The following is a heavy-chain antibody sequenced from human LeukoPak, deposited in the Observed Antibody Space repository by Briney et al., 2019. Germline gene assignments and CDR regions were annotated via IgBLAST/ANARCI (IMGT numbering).Heavy chain of an antibody. CDR1: GGSISSSSYY. D-gene: IGHD2-2*01. V-gene: IGHV4-39*01. J-gene: IGHJ6*02. CDR2: IYYSGST. Sequence: SETLSLTCTVSGGSISSSSYYWGWIRQPPGKGLEWIGSIYYSGSTYYNPSLKSRVTISVDTSKNQFSLKLSSVTAADTAVYYCARGGSGYCSSTSCSAIYYYYGMDVWGQGTTVTVSS. CDR3: ARGGSGYCSSTSCSAIYYYYGMDV.